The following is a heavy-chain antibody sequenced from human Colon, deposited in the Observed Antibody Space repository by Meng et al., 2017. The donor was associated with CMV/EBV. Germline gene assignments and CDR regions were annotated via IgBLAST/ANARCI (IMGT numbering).Heavy chain of an antibody. Sequence: QVELQGSGPGLVKLSETLSLTCTVSGGSISTYYWSWSRQPAGEGLEWLGRISTNRNTDYNPSLNSRATIWLDTSNNQFSLKLTSVTAADTAVYYCVRGGYSGTQTGGVQEYWGQGTLVTVSS. CDR2: ISTNRNT. D-gene: IGHD5-12*01. V-gene: IGHV4-4*07. CDR1: GGSISTYY. J-gene: IGHJ4*02. CDR3: VRGGYSGTQTGGVQEY.